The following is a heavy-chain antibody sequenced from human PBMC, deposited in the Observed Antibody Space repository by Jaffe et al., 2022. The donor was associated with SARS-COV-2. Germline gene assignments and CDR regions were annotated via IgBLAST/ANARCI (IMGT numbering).Heavy chain of an antibody. D-gene: IGHD3-16*02. Sequence: EVQLVESGGGLVKPGGSLRLSCAASGFTFSSYSMNWVRQAPGKGLEWVSSISSSSSYIYYADSVKGRFTISRDNAKNSLYLQMNSLRAEDTAVYYCARLQRNMITFGGVIVTPPQPLVYYYYYMDVWGKGTTVTVSS. CDR2: ISSSSSYI. CDR1: GFTFSSYS. CDR3: ARLQRNMITFGGVIVTPPQPLVYYYYYMDV. J-gene: IGHJ6*03. V-gene: IGHV3-21*01.